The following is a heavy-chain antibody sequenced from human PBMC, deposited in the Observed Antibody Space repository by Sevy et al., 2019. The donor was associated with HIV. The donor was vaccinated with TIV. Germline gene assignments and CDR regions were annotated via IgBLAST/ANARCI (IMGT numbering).Heavy chain of an antibody. Sequence: GGYLRLSCAASGFTFDDYAMHWVRQAPGKGLEWVSGISWNSGSIGYADSVKGRFTISRDNAKNSLYLQMNSLRAEDTALYYCAKAYCRDFTRCAFDIWGQGTMVTVSS. CDR1: GFTFDDYA. V-gene: IGHV3-9*01. CDR3: AKAYCRDFTRCAFDI. CDR2: ISWNSGSI. D-gene: IGHD2-21*02. J-gene: IGHJ3*02.